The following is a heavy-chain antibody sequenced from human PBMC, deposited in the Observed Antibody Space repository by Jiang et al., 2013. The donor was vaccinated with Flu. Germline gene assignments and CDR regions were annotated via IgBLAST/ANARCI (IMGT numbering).Heavy chain of an antibody. CDR1: GYPFNMYH. D-gene: IGHD1-26*01. V-gene: IGHV1-46*02. CDR2: IKPSNGDV. CDR3: ATGFHSEWSDPWEY. Sequence: SGAEVKQPGASVRVSCQASGYPFNMYHAHWARQVPGQGLEWMGIIKPSNGDVAYAQKLEGRLTMSRDMSTNTLYMELSSLRFEDTAIYYCATGFHSEWSDPWEYWGQGTLVTVST. J-gene: IGHJ4*02.